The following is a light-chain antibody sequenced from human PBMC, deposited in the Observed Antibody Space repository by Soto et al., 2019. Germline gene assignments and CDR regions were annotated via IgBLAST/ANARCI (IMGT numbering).Light chain of an antibody. V-gene: IGKV3-20*01. CDR2: EAS. CDR3: HQYGSSPPYT. CDR1: QSVNSN. J-gene: IGKJ2*01. Sequence: EIVMTQSPATLSVSPGERATLSCRASQSVNSNLAWYQQKRGQAPRLLIYEASSRVTGSPDRFSGSGSGTDFTLLISRLAPQDFAVNYCHQYGSSPPYTFGQGTKLEIK.